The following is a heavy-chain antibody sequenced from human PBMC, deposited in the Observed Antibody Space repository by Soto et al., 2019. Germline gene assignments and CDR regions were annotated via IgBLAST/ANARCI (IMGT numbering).Heavy chain of an antibody. CDR3: ARAGGSLYGMDV. D-gene: IGHD2-15*01. CDR2: INHSGST. V-gene: IGHV4-34*01. Sequence: SETLSLTCAVYGGSFSGYYWSWIRQPPGKGLEWIGEINHSGSTNYNPSLKSRVTISVDTSKNQFSLKLSSVTAADTAVYYCARAGGSLYGMDVWGQGTTVTVSS. J-gene: IGHJ6*02. CDR1: GGSFSGYY.